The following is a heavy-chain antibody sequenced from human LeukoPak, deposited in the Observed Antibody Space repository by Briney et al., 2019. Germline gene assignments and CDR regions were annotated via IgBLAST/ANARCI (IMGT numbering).Heavy chain of an antibody. CDR2: ISAYSGHT. Sequence: RWASVKVSCKASVYTFPSFGIIWVRQAPGQGLEWRGWISAYSGHTNYAQKLQGRVTMTTDTTTSTAYMELRSMRSDDTAVYYWAGDLYFCFDPWGQGTLVTVSS. J-gene: IGHJ5*02. D-gene: IGHD3-16*01. V-gene: IGHV1-18*01. CDR1: VYTFPSFG. CDR3: AGDLYFCFDP.